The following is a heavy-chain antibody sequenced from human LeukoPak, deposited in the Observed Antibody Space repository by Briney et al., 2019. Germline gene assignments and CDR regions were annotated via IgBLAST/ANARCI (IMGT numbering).Heavy chain of an antibody. J-gene: IGHJ4*02. V-gene: IGHV3-21*03. CDR2: IITVSTDI. CDR1: GFTFSSYT. D-gene: IGHD2-21*01. Sequence: GGCLRLSCLASGFTFSSYTMKWVRQVPGEGLGWVSSIITVSTDIYYRDSVKGRVSISRDAAKNSLYLWMSSVRAGETSLYFCRREFLSDYWGQGTLVTVSS. CDR3: RREFLSDY.